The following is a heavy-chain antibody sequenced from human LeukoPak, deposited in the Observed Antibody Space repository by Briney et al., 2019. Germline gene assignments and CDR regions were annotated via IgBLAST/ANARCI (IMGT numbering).Heavy chain of an antibody. CDR1: GGSFSGYY. CDR2: INHSGST. J-gene: IGHJ4*02. D-gene: IGHD1-26*01. V-gene: IGHV4-34*01. Sequence: PSETLSLTCAVYGGSFSGYYWSWIRQPPGKGLEWIGEINHSGSTNYNPSLKSRVTISVDTSKNQFSLKLSSVTAADTAVYYCARQGWEPPYFDYWGQGTLVTVSS. CDR3: ARQGWEPPYFDY.